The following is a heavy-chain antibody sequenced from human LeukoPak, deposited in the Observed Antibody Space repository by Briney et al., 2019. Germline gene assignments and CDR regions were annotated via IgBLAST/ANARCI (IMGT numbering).Heavy chain of an antibody. CDR3: AKDQSPIVGALCDC. J-gene: IGHJ4*02. Sequence: GGSLRLSCAASGFTFSSYGMQWVRQAPGKGLEWVAAISYDGSNEYYADSVKGRFTISRDNSKSTLYLQMNSLRAEDTAVYYCAKDQSPIVGALCDCWGQGTLVTVSS. V-gene: IGHV3-30*18. D-gene: IGHD1-26*01. CDR2: ISYDGSNE. CDR1: GFTFSSYG.